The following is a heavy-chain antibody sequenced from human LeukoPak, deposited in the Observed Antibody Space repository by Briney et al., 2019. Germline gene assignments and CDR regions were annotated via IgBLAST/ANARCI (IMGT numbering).Heavy chain of an antibody. V-gene: IGHV1-69*04. CDR3: ARDRAYSSSWYEPRYYYYGMDV. CDR2: IIPILGIA. D-gene: IGHD6-13*01. CDR1: GGTFSSYA. Sequence: ASVKVSCKASGGTFSSYAISWVRQAPGQGLEWMGRIIPILGIANYAQKFQGRVTITADKSTSTAYMELSSLRSEDTAVYYCARDRAYSSSWYEPRYYYYGMDVWGQGTTVTVSS. J-gene: IGHJ6*02.